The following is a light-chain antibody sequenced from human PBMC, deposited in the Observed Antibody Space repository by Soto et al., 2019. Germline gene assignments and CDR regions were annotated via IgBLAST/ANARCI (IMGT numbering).Light chain of an antibody. CDR2: AAS. V-gene: IGKV1-33*01. J-gene: IGKJ3*01. CDR1: QNITTW. CDR3: QQYDNLPRT. Sequence: AHVRGRVTLTGQASQNITTWLDWYQQKPGKAPKVLISAASRLESGVSSRFSGSGSGTDFAFTISSLQPEDIATYYCQQYDNLPRTFGPGTKVDIK.